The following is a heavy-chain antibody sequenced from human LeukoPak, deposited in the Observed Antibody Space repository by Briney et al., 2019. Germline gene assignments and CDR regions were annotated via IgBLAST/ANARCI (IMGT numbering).Heavy chain of an antibody. CDR3: ARQIGPVCSSTSCYALDY. D-gene: IGHD2-2*01. Sequence: GESLKISCKGSGYSFTSYWIGWVRQMPGKGLEWMGIIYPGDSDTRYSPSFQGQVTISADKSISTPYLQWSSLKASDTAMYYCARQIGPVCSSTSCYALDYWGQGTLVTVSS. CDR1: GYSFTSYW. J-gene: IGHJ4*02. CDR2: IYPGDSDT. V-gene: IGHV5-51*01.